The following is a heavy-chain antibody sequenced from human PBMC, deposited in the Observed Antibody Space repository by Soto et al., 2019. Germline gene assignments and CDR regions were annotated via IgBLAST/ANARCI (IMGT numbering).Heavy chain of an antibody. CDR1: GFTFSGIA. V-gene: IGHV3-73*02. Sequence: VQLVESGGGLVQPGGSLKLSCAVSGFTFSGIAMHWVRQASGKGLEWVGRIRSKSNYYATTYAASVKGRFTVSRDDSKNTAYLQMNNLKSEDTAVYYCAASGYDKFVDSWGQGILVTVSS. CDR3: AASGYDKFVDS. CDR2: IRSKSNYYAT. J-gene: IGHJ5*01. D-gene: IGHD5-12*01.